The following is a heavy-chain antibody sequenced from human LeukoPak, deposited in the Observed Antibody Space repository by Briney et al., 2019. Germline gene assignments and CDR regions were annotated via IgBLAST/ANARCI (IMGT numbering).Heavy chain of an antibody. CDR2: ISPTYI. V-gene: IGHV3-69-1*01. D-gene: IGHD6-25*01. J-gene: IGHJ4*02. CDR3: ARDSVPTKYISGTRGDY. CDR1: GFTFSDYT. Sequence: GGSLRLSCAASGFTFSDYTMNWVRQAPGKGLEWVSSISPTYIYYADSVKGRFTISRDNAKKSVYLQMNSLRAEDTAVYYCARDSVPTKYISGTRGDYWGQGTLVTVSS.